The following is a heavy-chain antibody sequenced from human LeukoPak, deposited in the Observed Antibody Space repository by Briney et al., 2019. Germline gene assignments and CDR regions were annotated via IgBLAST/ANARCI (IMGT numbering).Heavy chain of an antibody. Sequence: SETLSLTCAVYGGSFSGYYWSWIRQPPGKGLEWIGEINHSGSTNYNPSLKSRVTISVDTSKNQFSLKLSSVTAADTAVYYCARHKWEYYYGSGSYRKFLDYWGQGTLVTVSS. CDR2: INHSGST. CDR1: GGSFSGYY. V-gene: IGHV4-34*01. CDR3: ARHKWEYYYGSGSYRKFLDY. D-gene: IGHD3-10*01. J-gene: IGHJ4*02.